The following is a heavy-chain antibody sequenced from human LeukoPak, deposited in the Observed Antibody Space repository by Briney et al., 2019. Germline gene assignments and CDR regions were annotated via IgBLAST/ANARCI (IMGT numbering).Heavy chain of an antibody. J-gene: IGHJ4*02. CDR2: TRFDGSIK. CDR1: GFIFSDYG. D-gene: IGHD1-1*01. CDR3: ARWGGTRQYYFDY. Sequence: GGSLRLSCAVSGFIFSDYGFHWVRQAPGKGLEWVAVTRFDGSIKQYADSVKGRFTVSRDDSKNTLYLQMNFLKSEDTAVYYCARWGGTRQYYFDYWGQGTLVTVSS. V-gene: IGHV3-33*01.